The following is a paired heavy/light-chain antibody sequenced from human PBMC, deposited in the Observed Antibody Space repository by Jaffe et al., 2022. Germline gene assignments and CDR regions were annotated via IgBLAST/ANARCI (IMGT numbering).Heavy chain of an antibody. CDR2: IYYSGST. CDR1: GDSISSSSDY. D-gene: IGHD6-13*01. CDR3: ARRTGIAAGDRFDY. V-gene: IGHV4-39*01. J-gene: IGHJ4*02. Sequence: QLQLQESGPGLVKPSETLSLTCTVSGDSISSSSDYWGWIRQPPGKGLEWIGSIYYSGSTYYNPSLNSRVTISVDTSKNQFSLKLSSVTAADTAVYYCARRTGIAAGDRFDYWGQGTLVTVSS.
Light chain of an antibody. CDR3: QQTYSSPRT. Sequence: DIQMTQSPSSLSASVGDRVTMTCRASQSISNYLNWYQQKPGKAPKVLIYAASSLQSGVPSRFSGSGSGTEFTLTISSLQPEDFATYYCQQTYSSPRTFGQGTKVEIK. CDR1: QSISNY. J-gene: IGKJ1*01. CDR2: AAS. V-gene: IGKV1-39*01.